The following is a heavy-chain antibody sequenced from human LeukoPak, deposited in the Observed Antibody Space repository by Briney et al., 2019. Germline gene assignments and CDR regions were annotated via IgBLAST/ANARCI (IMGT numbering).Heavy chain of an antibody. D-gene: IGHD5-24*01. V-gene: IGHV3-7*04. J-gene: IGHJ4*02. CDR3: TRVGYIDEGIDY. CDR2: IKQDGSKK. CDR1: GFPFSSYW. Sequence: GGSLRLSCVASGFPFSSYWMTWVRQAPGKGLEWVANIKQDGSKKPYVDSVKGRFTISRDNAKNSLYLQMNSLRAEDTAIYYCTRVGYIDEGIDYWGQGTLVTVSS.